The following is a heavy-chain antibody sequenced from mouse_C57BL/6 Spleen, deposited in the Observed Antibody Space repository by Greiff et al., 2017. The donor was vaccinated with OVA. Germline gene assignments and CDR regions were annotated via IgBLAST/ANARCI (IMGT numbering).Heavy chain of an antibody. D-gene: IGHD2-3*01. CDR1: GYAFSSSW. J-gene: IGHJ3*01. Sequence: QVQLQQSGPELVKPGASVKISCKASGYAFSSSWMNWVKQRPGTGLEWIGRIYPGDGDTNYNGKFKGKATLTADKSSSTAYMQLSSLTSEDSAVYFCARGNDGYYRYWGQGTLVTVSA. CDR2: IYPGDGDT. CDR3: ARGNDGYYRY. V-gene: IGHV1-82*01.